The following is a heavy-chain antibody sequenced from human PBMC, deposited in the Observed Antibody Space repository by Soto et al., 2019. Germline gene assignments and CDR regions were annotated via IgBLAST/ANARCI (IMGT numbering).Heavy chain of an antibody. D-gene: IGHD3-3*01. CDR2: ISWNSGSI. CDR3: AKDKGGFWSGYPIWFDP. CDR1: GFTFDDYA. V-gene: IGHV3-9*01. J-gene: IGHJ5*02. Sequence: GGSLRLSCAASGFTFDDYAMHWVRQAPGKGLEWVSGISWNSGSIGYADSVKGRFTISRDNAKNSLYLQMNSLRAEDTALYYFAKDKGGFWSGYPIWFDPWGQGTLVTVSS.